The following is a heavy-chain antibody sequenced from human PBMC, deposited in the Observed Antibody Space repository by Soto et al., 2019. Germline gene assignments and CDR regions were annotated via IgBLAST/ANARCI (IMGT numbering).Heavy chain of an antibody. V-gene: IGHV4-30-4*01. CDR1: GGSISSGDYY. D-gene: IGHD2-15*01. Sequence: QVQLQESGPGLVKPSQTLSLTCTVSGGSISSGDYYWSWIRQPPGKGLECIGYIYYSGSTYYNPSLKSRVTISVDTSKNQSSLQLSSVTAADTAVYYCAESTRGSYFDYWGQGTLVTVSS. J-gene: IGHJ4*02. CDR3: AESTRGSYFDY. CDR2: IYYSGST.